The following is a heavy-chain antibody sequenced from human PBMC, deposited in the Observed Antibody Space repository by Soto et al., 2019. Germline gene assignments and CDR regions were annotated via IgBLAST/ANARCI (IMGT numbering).Heavy chain of an antibody. D-gene: IGHD2-21*01. V-gene: IGHV4-39*02. CDR2: IYYTGGT. J-gene: IGHJ1*01. CDR1: GDSISTRSNY. Sequence: QLQLQESGPGLVKPSETLSLTCTVSGDSISTRSNYWAWIRQPPGKGLEWIGSIYYTGGTYYNPSLKSRVTLSLATSKNQFSLNLSSVTAADTAVYYCAREGPPILAHNPPEYFQHWGQGTPVTVSS. CDR3: AREGPPILAHNPPEYFQH.